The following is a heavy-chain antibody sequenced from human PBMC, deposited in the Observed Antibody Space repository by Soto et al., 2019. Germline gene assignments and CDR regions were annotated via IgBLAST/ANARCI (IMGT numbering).Heavy chain of an antibody. Sequence: VAEGKGGDGGCCRSWKKKPPGKGLEWIGYIYYSGSTNYNPSLKSRVTISVDTSKNQFSLKLSSVTAADTAVYYFARNCGGDCYFDSAFDILVQRTTVPGFS. D-gene: IGHD2-21*02. CDR3: ARNCGGDCYFDSAFDI. CDR1: EGKGGDGGCC. J-gene: IGHJ3*02. V-gene: IGHV4-61*08. CDR2: IYYSGST.